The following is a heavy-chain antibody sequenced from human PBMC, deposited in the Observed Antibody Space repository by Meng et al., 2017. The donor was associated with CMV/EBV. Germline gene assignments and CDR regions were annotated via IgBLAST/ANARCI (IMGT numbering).Heavy chain of an antibody. CDR3: ARIADSSGYFDY. Sequence: SGPTLVKPTQTLTLTCTFSGFSLSTSGMRVSWIRQPPGKALEWLARIDWDDDKFYSTSLKTRLTISKDNSKNQVVLTMTNMDPVDTATYYCARIADSSGYFDYWGQGTLVTVSS. CDR1: GFSLSTSGMR. CDR2: IDWDDDK. D-gene: IGHD3-22*01. J-gene: IGHJ4*02. V-gene: IGHV2-70D*14.